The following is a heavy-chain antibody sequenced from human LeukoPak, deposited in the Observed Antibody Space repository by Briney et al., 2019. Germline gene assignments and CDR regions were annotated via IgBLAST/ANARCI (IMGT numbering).Heavy chain of an antibody. CDR3: PLELGEGFDY. CDR1: GFSFSAYS. CDR2: IGRNTSYR. D-gene: IGHD1-7*01. J-gene: IGHJ4*02. Sequence: SGGSLRLSCAASGFSFSAYSMIWVRQAPGKGLEWVSSIGRNTSYRYYADSVKGRFTISRDNAKTPLYLQMNSLRAEDTAVYYCPLELGEGFDYWGQGTLVTVSS. V-gene: IGHV3-21*01.